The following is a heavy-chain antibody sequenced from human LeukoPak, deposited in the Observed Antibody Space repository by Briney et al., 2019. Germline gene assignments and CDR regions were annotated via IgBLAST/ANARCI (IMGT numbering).Heavy chain of an antibody. CDR1: GYSFTSCW. D-gene: IGHD3-22*01. Sequence: GESLKISCKGSGYSFTSCWIGWVRQMPGKGLEWMGIIYPGDSDTRYSPSFQGQVTISADKSISTAYLQWSSLKASDTAMYYCARWGFSSGYYASFFDYWGQGTLVTVSS. V-gene: IGHV5-51*01. J-gene: IGHJ4*02. CDR2: IYPGDSDT. CDR3: ARWGFSSGYYASFFDY.